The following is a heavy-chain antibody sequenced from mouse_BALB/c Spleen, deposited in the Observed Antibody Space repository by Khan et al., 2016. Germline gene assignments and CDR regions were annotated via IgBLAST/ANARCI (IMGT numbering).Heavy chain of an antibody. Sequence: QIQLVQSGPELKKPGKTVKISCKASGYTFTNYGMNWVKQAPGKGLKWMGWINTYSGESTYADDFKGRFAFSLETSANTASLQINNLKNEETATYFCARYRYYYGSSRYFDVWGAGTTVTVSS. V-gene: IGHV9-3-1*01. CDR2: INTYSGES. CDR3: ARYRYYYGSSRYFDV. J-gene: IGHJ1*01. D-gene: IGHD1-1*01. CDR1: GYTFTNYG.